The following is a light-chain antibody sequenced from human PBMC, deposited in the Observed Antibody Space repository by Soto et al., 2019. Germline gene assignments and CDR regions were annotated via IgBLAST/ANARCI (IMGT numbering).Light chain of an antibody. CDR3: QQYHSWPIT. CDR2: GPS. Sequence: EIVMTQSPATLSVSPGESATLSCSARKSSNRDLALYEHNPGHTPRRVIYGPSTWGTGVPPRFTGSGSGTEFTLTISNLQSEHFAVYYCQQYHSWPITFGQGTRLEIK. J-gene: IGKJ5*01. V-gene: IGKV3D-15*01. CDR1: KSSNRD.